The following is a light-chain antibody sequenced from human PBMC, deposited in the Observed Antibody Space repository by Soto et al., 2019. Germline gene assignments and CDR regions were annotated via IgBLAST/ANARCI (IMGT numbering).Light chain of an antibody. CDR1: SCDVGIYNY. J-gene: IGLJ1*01. CDR3: SSYTPGSTRV. Sequence: QSALNQPASVSGSPGQSIAISCTGSSCDVGIYNYVSWYQQHPGKVPQLIIYEVTNRPSGVSNRFSGSKSGNTASLTISGRQAEDEADYYCSSYTPGSTRVFGLGTKLTVL. V-gene: IGLV2-14*01. CDR2: EVT.